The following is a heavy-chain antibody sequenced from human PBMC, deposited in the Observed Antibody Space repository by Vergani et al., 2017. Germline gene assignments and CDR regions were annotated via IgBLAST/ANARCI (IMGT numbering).Heavy chain of an antibody. V-gene: IGHV4-34*01. Sequence: QVQLQQWGPGLLKPSETLSLTCAVYGGSLSGFYWSWIRLAPGKGLEWIGEINHSGTINYNPTLKSPFNVSIDTSRDHFSLKLRSVSAADTAVYFCARRAERWETLLRDDFDVWGQGTFVTVSP. CDR3: ARRAERWETLLRDDFDV. J-gene: IGHJ3*01. CDR2: INHSGTI. D-gene: IGHD1-26*01. CDR1: GGSLSGFY.